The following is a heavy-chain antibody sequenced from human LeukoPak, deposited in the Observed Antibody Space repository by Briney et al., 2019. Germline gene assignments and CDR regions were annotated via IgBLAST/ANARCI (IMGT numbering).Heavy chain of an antibody. D-gene: IGHD5-18*01. CDR2: LGTAGDT. J-gene: IGHJ4*02. CDR3: AGRPYSYGHTDY. Sequence: GGSLRLSCAASGFTLSNYAMHWVRQPAGEGLEWVSALGTAGDTFYPGSVKGRFTISRDNAKKSLFLQMNSLRAEDTAVYYCAGRPYSYGHTDYWGQGTLVTVSS. CDR1: GFTLSNYA. V-gene: IGHV3-13*01.